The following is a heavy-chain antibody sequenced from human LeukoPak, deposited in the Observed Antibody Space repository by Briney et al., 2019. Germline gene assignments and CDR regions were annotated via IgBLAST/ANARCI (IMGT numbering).Heavy chain of an antibody. Sequence: GGSLRLSCAASGFTFSSYWMSWVRQAPGKGLEGVANIKQDGSEKYYVDSVKGRFTISRDNAKNSLYLQMGSLRAEDTAVYYCARELRSGSYWTYYYYGMDVWGQGTTVTVSS. CDR1: GFTFSSYW. CDR2: IKQDGSEK. J-gene: IGHJ6*02. V-gene: IGHV3-7*03. D-gene: IGHD1-26*01. CDR3: ARELRSGSYWTYYYYGMDV.